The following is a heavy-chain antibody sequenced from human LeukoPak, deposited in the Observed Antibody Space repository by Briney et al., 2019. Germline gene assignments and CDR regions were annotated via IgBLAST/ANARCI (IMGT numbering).Heavy chain of an antibody. CDR3: ARQDYGDFLPPAGY. CDR2: INPDIGVT. J-gene: IGHJ4*02. D-gene: IGHD4-17*01. V-gene: IGHV1-2*02. CDR1: GYTFIGYY. Sequence: GASVKVSCKASGYTFIGYYMHWVRQAPGQGLAWMGWINPDIGVTKYAQKFQDRVTMTRDTSIGTAYMELSRLRSDDTAVYYCARQDYGDFLPPAGYWGQGTLVTVSS.